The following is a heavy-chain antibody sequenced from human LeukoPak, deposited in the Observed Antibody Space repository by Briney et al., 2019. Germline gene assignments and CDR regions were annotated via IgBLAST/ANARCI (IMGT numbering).Heavy chain of an antibody. Sequence: TGGSLRLSCAASGFTFDDYGMSWVRQAPEKGLEWVSGINWNGGSTGYADSVKGRFTISRDNAKNSLYLQMNSLRAEDTALYYCARTPILYSYGYNYFDYWGQGTLVTVSS. CDR1: GFTFDDYG. J-gene: IGHJ4*02. D-gene: IGHD5-18*01. CDR2: INWNGGST. CDR3: ARTPILYSYGYNYFDY. V-gene: IGHV3-20*04.